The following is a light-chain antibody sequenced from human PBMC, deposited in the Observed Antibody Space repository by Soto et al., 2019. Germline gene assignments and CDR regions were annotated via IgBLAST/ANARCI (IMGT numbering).Light chain of an antibody. CDR3: QSSDSSLSGWV. CDR1: RSNIGAGYD. Sequence: QAVVTQPPSVSGAPGQRLTISCTGSRSNIGAGYDVHWYQHLPGAAPKLLIYGDNNRPSGVPDGFSGSKSGTSASLAITGVQAEDEADYYCQSSDSSLSGWVFGGGTQLTVL. J-gene: IGLJ7*01. V-gene: IGLV1-40*01. CDR2: GDN.